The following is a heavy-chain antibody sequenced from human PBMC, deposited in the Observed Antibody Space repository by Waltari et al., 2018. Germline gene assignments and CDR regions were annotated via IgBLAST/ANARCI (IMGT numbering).Heavy chain of an antibody. CDR1: GGSFSGYY. V-gene: IGHV4-34*01. Sequence: QVQLQQWGAGLLKPSETLSLTCAVYGGSFSGYYWSWIRQPPGKGLEWIGEINHSGSTNSDPSLKSRGTISVDTSKNQFSLKLSSVTAADTAVYYCATFFFLEAPPPGWFDPWGQGTLVTVSS. D-gene: IGHD3-3*01. CDR3: ATFFFLEAPPPGWFDP. CDR2: INHSGST. J-gene: IGHJ5*02.